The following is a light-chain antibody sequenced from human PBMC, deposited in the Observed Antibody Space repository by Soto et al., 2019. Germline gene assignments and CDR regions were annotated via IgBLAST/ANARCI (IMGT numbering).Light chain of an antibody. J-gene: IGLJ2*01. Sequence: QSALTQPASVSGSPEQSITISCTGTSSDVGGYNYVSWYQQHPGKAPKLMIYDVSNWPSGVSNRFSGSKSGNTASLTISGLQAEDEADYYCSSYTSSSTSVVFGGGTKLTVL. CDR2: DVS. CDR3: SSYTSSSTSVV. CDR1: SSDVGGYNY. V-gene: IGLV2-14*01.